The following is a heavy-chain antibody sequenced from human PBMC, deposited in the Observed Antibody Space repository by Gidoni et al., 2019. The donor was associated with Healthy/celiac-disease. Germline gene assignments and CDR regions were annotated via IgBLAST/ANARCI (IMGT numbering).Heavy chain of an antibody. V-gene: IGHV3-33*01. J-gene: IGHJ3*02. CDR1: GFPFRRYG. CDR2: IWDDGSNK. Sequence: QVQLVESGGGLVPPGRSLILSCAASGFPFRRYGMHWVRQAPGKGLEWVAVIWDDGSNKYYADSVKGRFTISRDNSKNTLYLQMNSLRAEDTAVYYCARDNYNWNDGDAFDIWGQGTMVTVSS. CDR3: ARDNYNWNDGDAFDI. D-gene: IGHD1-1*01.